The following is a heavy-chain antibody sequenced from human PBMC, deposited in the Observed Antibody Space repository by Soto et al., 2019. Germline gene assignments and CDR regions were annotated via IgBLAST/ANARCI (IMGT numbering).Heavy chain of an antibody. CDR1: GLSLTTTGVG. V-gene: IGHV2-5*02. D-gene: IGHD6-19*01. CDR3: AHVGGLEQWLYRLDH. Sequence: QITLKESGPSLVKPTQTLTLTCTFSGLSLTTTGVGVVWIRQPPGKALEWLALIYWDDDKHYSPSLRCRLTLTKDTTKNQVVLTLTNVDPADTGTYFCAHVGGLEQWLYRLDHWGQGTLVAGSS. J-gene: IGHJ4*02. CDR2: IYWDDDK.